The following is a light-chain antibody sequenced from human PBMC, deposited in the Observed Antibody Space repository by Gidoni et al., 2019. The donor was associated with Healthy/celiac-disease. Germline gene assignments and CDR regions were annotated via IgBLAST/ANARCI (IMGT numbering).Light chain of an antibody. CDR2: KAS. V-gene: IGKV1-5*03. Sequence: IQMTHPPSTLSASVGDRVTITCRASQSISSWLAWYQQKPGKAPKLLIYKASSFESGVPSRFSGSGSGTEFTPTISSLQPDDFATYYCQQYNSYPWTFGQGTKVEIK. J-gene: IGKJ1*01. CDR3: QQYNSYPWT. CDR1: QSISSW.